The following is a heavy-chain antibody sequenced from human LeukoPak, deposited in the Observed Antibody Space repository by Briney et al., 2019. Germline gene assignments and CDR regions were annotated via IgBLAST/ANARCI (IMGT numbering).Heavy chain of an antibody. CDR1: GFTFSNAW. D-gene: IGHD2-21*01. Sequence: GGSLRLSCAASGFTFSNAWMSWVRQAPGKGLEWVGRIKSKSDGGTTDYAAPVKGRFTISRDDSKNTLYLQMNSLKTEDTAVYYCTTDTYCGGDCYPKGSTYFDYWGQGTLVTVSS. CDR3: TTDTYCGGDCYPKGSTYFDY. J-gene: IGHJ4*02. V-gene: IGHV3-15*01. CDR2: IKSKSDGGTT.